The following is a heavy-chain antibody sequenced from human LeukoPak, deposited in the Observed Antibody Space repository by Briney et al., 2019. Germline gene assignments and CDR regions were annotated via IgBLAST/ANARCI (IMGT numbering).Heavy chain of an antibody. V-gene: IGHV3-21*06. CDR1: GFTFSSYG. D-gene: IGHD4-17*01. Sequence: SGGSLRLSCAASGFTFSSYGMNWVRQAPGKGLEWVSSVSSTSINIDYADSVKGRFTISRDNTKNSVSLQMNSLTVEDTAVYYCVRSGLRPLDSWGQGTLVAVSS. CDR2: VSSTSINI. J-gene: IGHJ4*02. CDR3: VRSGLRPLDS.